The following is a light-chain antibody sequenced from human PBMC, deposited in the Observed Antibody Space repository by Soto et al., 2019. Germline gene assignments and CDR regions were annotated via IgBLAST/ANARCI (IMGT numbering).Light chain of an antibody. CDR3: QNYNSVAFT. CDR2: AAF. J-gene: IGKJ3*01. Sequence: DIQMTQSPSSLSASVGDRVTITCRASQGISNYLDWYQQRPGKVPKLLIYAAFTLQSGVPSRLSGSGSATEFTLTISSMKPEDVAIYYCQNYNSVAFTFGPGNTVDI. V-gene: IGKV1-27*01. CDR1: QGISNY.